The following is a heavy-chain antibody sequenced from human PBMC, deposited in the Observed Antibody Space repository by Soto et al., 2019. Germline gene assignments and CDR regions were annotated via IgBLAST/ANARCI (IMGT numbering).Heavy chain of an antibody. CDR2: INHSGST. CDR3: ARAPLQRGSPFDY. Sequence: QVQLQQWGAGLLKPSETLSLTCAVYGGSFSGYYWSWIRQPPGKGLEWIGEINHSGSTNYNPSLKSRVTISVDTSKNQFSLKLSSVTAADTAVYYCARAPLQRGSPFDYWGQGTLVTVSS. CDR1: GGSFSGYY. J-gene: IGHJ4*02. D-gene: IGHD1-1*01. V-gene: IGHV4-34*01.